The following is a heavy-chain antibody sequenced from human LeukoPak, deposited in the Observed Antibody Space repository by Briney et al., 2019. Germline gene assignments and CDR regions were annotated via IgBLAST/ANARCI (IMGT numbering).Heavy chain of an antibody. CDR1: GGTFSSYA. CDR3: ARIVDGIAVAGSYYFDY. CDR2: IIPILGIA. J-gene: IGHJ4*02. V-gene: IGHV1-69*04. Sequence: SVKVSCKASGGTFSSYAISWVRQAPGQGLEWMGRIIPILGIANFAQKFQGRVTITADKSTSTAYMELSSLRSEDTAVYYCARIVDGIAVAGSYYFDYWGQGTLVTVSS. D-gene: IGHD6-19*01.